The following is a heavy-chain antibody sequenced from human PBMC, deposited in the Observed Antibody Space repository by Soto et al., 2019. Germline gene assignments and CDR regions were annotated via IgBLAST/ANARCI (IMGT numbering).Heavy chain of an antibody. CDR3: ARDPSLWADAFEI. D-gene: IGHD5-18*01. CDR1: GGTFSSYT. Sequence: QVQLVQSGAEVKKPGSSVKVSCKASGGTFSSYTISWVRQAPGHGLVWLGRIIPVIGIATYAQKFQGRATITADKSTSTAYMELRSLRSEDTAVYYCARDPSLWADAFEIWFQGTMVTVS. V-gene: IGHV1-69*08. CDR2: IIPVIGIA. J-gene: IGHJ3*02.